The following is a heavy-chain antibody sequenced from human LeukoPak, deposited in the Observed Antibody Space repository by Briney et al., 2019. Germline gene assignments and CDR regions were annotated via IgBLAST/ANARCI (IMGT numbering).Heavy chain of an antibody. CDR3: ARDLETLGDAFDI. CDR1: GGSISTYY. J-gene: IGHJ3*02. Sequence: SETLSLTCSVSGGSISTYYWSWIRQPAGKGLEWIGRIYITGSTDYNRSLKSRLTLSVDTSKNQFSLKLKSVTAADTAVYYCARDLETLGDAFDIWGQGTMVTVSS. CDR2: IYITGST. V-gene: IGHV4-4*07. D-gene: IGHD1-1*01.